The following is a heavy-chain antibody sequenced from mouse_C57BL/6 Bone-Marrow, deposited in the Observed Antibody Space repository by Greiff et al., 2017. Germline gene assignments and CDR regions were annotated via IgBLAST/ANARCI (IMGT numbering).Heavy chain of an antibody. CDR2: IYPSDSET. J-gene: IGHJ1*03. CDR1: GYTFTSYW. D-gene: IGHD2-4*01. Sequence: QVQLQQPGAELVRPGSSVKLSCKASGYTFTSYWMDWVKQRPGQGLEWIGNIYPSDSETHYNQKFKDKATLTVDKSSSTAYMQLSSLTSEDSAVYYCARSPIYYDYDAWYFDVWGTGTTVTVSS. CDR3: ARSPIYYDYDAWYFDV. V-gene: IGHV1-61*01.